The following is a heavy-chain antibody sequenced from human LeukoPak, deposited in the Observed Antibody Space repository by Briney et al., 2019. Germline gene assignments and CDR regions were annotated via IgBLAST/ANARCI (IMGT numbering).Heavy chain of an antibody. V-gene: IGHV1-18*01. Sequence: ASVKVSCKAFGCTFDTSSITWVRQAPGQRLEWMGWISPRSGNKQYAQGVQGRVTMTTDTSRSTAYMELRSLRPDDTAVYYCTRVRNSNNWWGAFDIWGQGTMVTVSS. J-gene: IGHJ3*02. D-gene: IGHD1-1*01. CDR2: ISPRSGNK. CDR1: GCTFDTSS. CDR3: TRVRNSNNWWGAFDI.